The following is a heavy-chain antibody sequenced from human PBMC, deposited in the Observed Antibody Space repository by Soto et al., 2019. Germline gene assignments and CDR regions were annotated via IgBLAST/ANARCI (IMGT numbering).Heavy chain of an antibody. CDR2: IYHSGRT. CDR3: ARGSTVAAILFDY. Sequence: PSETLSLTCTVSGGSISSFCYSWSWIRQPPGKGLEWIGYIYHSGRTYYNSSLKSRVSISVDRSKNQFSLKVRSVTAADTAVYYCARGSTVAAILFDYWGQGTLVTVSS. J-gene: IGHJ4*02. V-gene: IGHV4-30-2*01. D-gene: IGHD2-15*01. CDR1: GGSISSFCYS.